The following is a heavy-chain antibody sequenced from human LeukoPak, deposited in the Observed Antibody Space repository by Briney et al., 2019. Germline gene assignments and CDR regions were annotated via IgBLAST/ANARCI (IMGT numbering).Heavy chain of an antibody. J-gene: IGHJ4*02. V-gene: IGHV3-30*02. CDR2: IRYDGSNK. D-gene: IGHD3-16*01. CDR1: GFTFSSYG. Sequence: PGGSLRLSCAASGFTFSSYGMHWVRQAPGKGLEWVAFIRYDGSNKYYADSVEGRFTISRDNSKNTLYLQMNSLRAEDTAVYYCAKAFMITFGGVTDFDYWGQGTLVTVSS. CDR3: AKAFMITFGGVTDFDY.